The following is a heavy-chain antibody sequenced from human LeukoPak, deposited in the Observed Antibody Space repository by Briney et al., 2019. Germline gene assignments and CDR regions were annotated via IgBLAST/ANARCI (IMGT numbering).Heavy chain of an antibody. D-gene: IGHD1-1*01. CDR2: IYDSGST. Sequence: SEILSLTCTVSGESISSYYWSWIRQPPGKGLEWIGYIYDSGSTNYNPSLNSRVTISLDTSKNQFSLKLRSVTAADTALYYCARGNPVATTGTKGGWFDPWGQGTLVTVSS. CDR3: ARGNPVATTGTKGGWFDP. CDR1: GESISSYY. J-gene: IGHJ5*02. V-gene: IGHV4-59*01.